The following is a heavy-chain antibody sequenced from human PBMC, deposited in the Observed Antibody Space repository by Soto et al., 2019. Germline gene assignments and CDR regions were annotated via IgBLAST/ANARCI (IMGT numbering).Heavy chain of an antibody. CDR3: ARDSGIAAAGTTDNWFDP. CDR1: GYTFTSYG. CDR2: ISASNGNT. V-gene: IGHV1-18*01. Sequence: ASVKVSCKASGYTFTSYGFSWVRQAPGQGLEWMGWISASNGNTNYAQKLQGRVTMTTDTSTSTAYMELRSLRSDDTAVYYCARDSGIAAAGTTDNWFDPWGQGTLVTVSS. D-gene: IGHD6-13*01. J-gene: IGHJ5*02.